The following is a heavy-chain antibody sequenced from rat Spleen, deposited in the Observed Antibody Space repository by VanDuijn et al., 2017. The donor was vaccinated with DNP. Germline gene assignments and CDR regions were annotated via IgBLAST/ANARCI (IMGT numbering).Heavy chain of an antibody. D-gene: IGHD1-4*01. V-gene: IGHV5S10*01. CDR1: GFTFSDYA. J-gene: IGHJ4*01. CDR3: ATHRYPGMRAMDA. CDR2: IIYDGSST. Sequence: EVQLVESGGGLVQPGNSLKLSCAASGFTFSDYAMAWVRQSPKKGLEWVATIIYDGSSTYYRDSVKGRFTISRDNAKSTLYLQMDSLRSEDTATYYCATHRYPGMRAMDAWGQGTSVTVSS.